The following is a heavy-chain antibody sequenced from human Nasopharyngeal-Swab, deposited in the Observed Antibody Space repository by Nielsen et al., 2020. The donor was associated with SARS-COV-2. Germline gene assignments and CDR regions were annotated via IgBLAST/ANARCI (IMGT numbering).Heavy chain of an antibody. J-gene: IGHJ4*02. V-gene: IGHV3-23*01. Sequence: GGSLRLSCAASGFTFSSYAMSWVRQALGKGLEWVSAISGSGGSTYYADSVKGRFTISRDNSKNTLYLQMNSLRAEDTAVYYCANTGVAGTPGGFDYWGQGTLVTVSS. D-gene: IGHD6-19*01. CDR3: ANTGVAGTPGGFDY. CDR2: ISGSGGST. CDR1: GFTFSSYA.